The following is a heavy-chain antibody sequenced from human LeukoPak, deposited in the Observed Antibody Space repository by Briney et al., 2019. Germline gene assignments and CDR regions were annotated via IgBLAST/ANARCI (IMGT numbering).Heavy chain of an antibody. D-gene: IGHD5-24*01. V-gene: IGHV4-59*01. Sequence: PSETLSLTCTVSGGSISSYYWSWIRQPPGKGLEWIGYIYYSGSTNYNPSLKSRVTISVDTSKNQFSLKLSSVTAADTAVYYCARCGYNFYFDYWGQGTLVTVSS. CDR1: GGSISSYY. CDR3: ARCGYNFYFDY. J-gene: IGHJ4*02. CDR2: IYYSGST.